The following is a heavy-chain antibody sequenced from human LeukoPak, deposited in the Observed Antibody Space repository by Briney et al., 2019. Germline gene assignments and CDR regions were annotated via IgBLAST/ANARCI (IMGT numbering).Heavy chain of an antibody. J-gene: IGHJ4*02. V-gene: IGHV3-23*01. CDR2: ISDGGGRT. CDR3: AKRGVVIRVILVGFHKEAYYFDS. Sequence: GGSLRLSCTVSGITLSNYGMSWVRQAPGKGLEWVAGISDGGGRTNYADSVKGRFTVSRDSPKNTLYLQMNRLRAEDTALYFCAKRGVVIRVILVGFHKEAYYFDSWGQGALVTVSS. D-gene: IGHD3-22*01. CDR1: GITLSNYG.